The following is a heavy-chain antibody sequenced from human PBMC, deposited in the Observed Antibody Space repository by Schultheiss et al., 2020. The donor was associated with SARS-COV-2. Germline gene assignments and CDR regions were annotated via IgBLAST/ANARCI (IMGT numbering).Heavy chain of an antibody. CDR3: ARDRSSVRVDAFDI. CDR2: ISYNGSNK. CDR1: GFTFSSYA. Sequence: GGSLRLSCAASGFTFSSYAMHWVRQAPGKGLEWVAVISYNGSNKSYADSVKGRFTISRDNAKNSLYLQMNSLRDEDTAVYYCARDRSSVRVDAFDIWGQGTMVTVSS. J-gene: IGHJ3*02. V-gene: IGHV3-30-3*01.